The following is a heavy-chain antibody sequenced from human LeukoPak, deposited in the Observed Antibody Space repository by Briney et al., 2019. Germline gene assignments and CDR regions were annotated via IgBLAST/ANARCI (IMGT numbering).Heavy chain of an antibody. CDR1: GYSFTSYW. V-gene: IGHV5-51*01. Sequence: GASLQISFKGAGYSFTSYWIGWVRPLPGKGQAWMGIIYPGYSDTSYSPSFQGQVTTSADKSITTAYLQWSSLKASDTAMYYCARKLGSSGYRYFDYWGQGTLVTVSS. D-gene: IGHD3-22*01. CDR3: ARKLGSSGYRYFDY. CDR2: IYPGYSDT. J-gene: IGHJ4*02.